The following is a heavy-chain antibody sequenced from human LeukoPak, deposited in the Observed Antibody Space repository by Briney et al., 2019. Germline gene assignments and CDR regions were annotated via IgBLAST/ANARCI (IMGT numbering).Heavy chain of an antibody. CDR2: VGATGGST. V-gene: IGHV3-23*01. CDR1: GFTLCSYG. J-gene: IGHJ4*02. Sequence: SPRLSCAASGFTLCSYGMRWVRQAPGKGVEWVSAVGATGGSTFYAVSVKGRFTISRDNSKNTLYLQMNSLKAEDTAVYYCARRSDYGINKNYFDCWGQGTLVTVSS. CDR3: ARRSDYGINKNYFDC. D-gene: IGHD4-17*01.